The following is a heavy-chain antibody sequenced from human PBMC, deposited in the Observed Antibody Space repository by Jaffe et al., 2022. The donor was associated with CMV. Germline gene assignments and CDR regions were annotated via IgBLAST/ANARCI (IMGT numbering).Heavy chain of an antibody. V-gene: IGHV3-21*01. CDR1: GFTFSSYS. D-gene: IGHD3-10*01. Sequence: EVQLVESGGGLVKPGGSLRLSCAASGFTFSSYSMNWVRQAPGKGLEWVSSISSSSSYIYYADSVKGRFTISRDNAKNSLYLQMNSLRAEDTAVYYCARAFMVRGVKGGDYWGQGTLVTVSS. CDR3: ARAFMVRGVKGGDY. J-gene: IGHJ4*02. CDR2: ISSSSSYI.